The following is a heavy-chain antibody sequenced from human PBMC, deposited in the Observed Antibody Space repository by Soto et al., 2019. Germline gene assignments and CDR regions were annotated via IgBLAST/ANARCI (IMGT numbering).Heavy chain of an antibody. Sequence: GGSLRLSCAASGFTFSSYAMSWVRQAPGKGLEWVSAISGSGGSTYYADSVKGRFTISRDNSKNTLYLQMNSLRAEDTAVYYCAKLVTGYYIRPNSDYWGQATLVPVSS. CDR3: AKLVTGYYIRPNSDY. CDR1: GFTFSSYA. D-gene: IGHD3-9*01. CDR2: ISGSGGST. J-gene: IGHJ4*02. V-gene: IGHV3-23*01.